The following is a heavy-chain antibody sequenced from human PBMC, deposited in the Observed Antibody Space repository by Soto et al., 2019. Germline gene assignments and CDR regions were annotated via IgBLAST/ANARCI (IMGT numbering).Heavy chain of an antibody. Sequence: GGSLRLSCAASGFTFSSYAMSWVRQAPGKGLEWVSAISGSGGSTYYADSVKGRFTISRDNSKNTLYLQMNSLRAEDTAVYYCAKSEVWTYYHYIWGSYRSDYWGQGTLVTVSS. CDR2: ISGSGGST. V-gene: IGHV3-23*01. J-gene: IGHJ4*02. D-gene: IGHD3-16*02. CDR3: AKSEVWTYYHYIWGSYRSDY. CDR1: GFTFSSYA.